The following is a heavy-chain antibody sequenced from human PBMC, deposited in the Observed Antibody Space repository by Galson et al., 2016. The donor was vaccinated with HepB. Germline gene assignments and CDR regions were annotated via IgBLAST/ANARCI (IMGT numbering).Heavy chain of an antibody. V-gene: IGHV1-3*01. CDR2: ISPGHGNT. CDR3: ARPSYSSSSWFLDS. CDR1: GNGFYSFTTSG. Sequence: SVKVSCKASGNGFYSFTTSGVHWVRQAPGQRLEWMGWISPGHGNTKYSQRFQGRATITRDTSASTAYMELSSLTSEDTAVYYCARPSYSSSSWFLDSWGQGTLVTVSS. D-gene: IGHD6-6*01. J-gene: IGHJ4*02.